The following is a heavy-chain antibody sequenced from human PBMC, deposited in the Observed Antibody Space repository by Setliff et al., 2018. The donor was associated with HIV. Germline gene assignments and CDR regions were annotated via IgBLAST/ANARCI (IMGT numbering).Heavy chain of an antibody. D-gene: IGHD3-3*01. CDR1: GYTFTTYA. Sequence: ASVKVSCKASGYTFTTYAMNWVRQAPGRGPEWMGWINTNTGNPTYAQGFTGRFVFSLDTSVSTAYQQISSPKAEDTAVYYCARNYYDVWSLSFGGWFDPWGQGTLVTVS. V-gene: IGHV7-4-1*02. J-gene: IGHJ5*02. CDR2: INTNTGNP. CDR3: ARNYYDVWSLSFGGWFDP.